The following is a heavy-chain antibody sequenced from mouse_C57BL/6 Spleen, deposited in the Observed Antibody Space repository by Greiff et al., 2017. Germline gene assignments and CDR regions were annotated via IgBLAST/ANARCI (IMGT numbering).Heavy chain of an antibody. CDR2: INYDGSST. J-gene: IGHJ4*01. Sequence: EVKLMASEGGLVQPGSSMKLSCTASGFTFSDYYMAWVRQVPEKGLEWVANINYDGSSTYYLDSLKSRFIISRDNAKNILYLKRNSMRSEDEAMYYCARKGWGGSYCAMDYWGQRTSVTVAS. D-gene: IGHD2-3*01. V-gene: IGHV5-16*02. CDR1: GFTFSDYY. CDR3: ARKGWGGSYCAMDY.